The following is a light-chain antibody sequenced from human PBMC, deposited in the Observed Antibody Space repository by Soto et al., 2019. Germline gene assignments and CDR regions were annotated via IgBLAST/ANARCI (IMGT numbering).Light chain of an antibody. CDR3: QQYGSPLIT. CDR2: GAS. Sequence: EIVLTQSPATLSLSPGERATLSCRASQSVSSSYLAWYQQRPGQAPRLLIYGASSRATGIPDRFSGSGSGTDFTLTISRLEPEDFAVYYCQQYGSPLITFGQGTRLEIK. J-gene: IGKJ5*01. V-gene: IGKV3-20*01. CDR1: QSVSSSY.